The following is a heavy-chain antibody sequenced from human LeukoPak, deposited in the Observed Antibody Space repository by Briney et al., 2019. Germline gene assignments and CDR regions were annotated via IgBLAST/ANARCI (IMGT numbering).Heavy chain of an antibody. V-gene: IGHV4-59*01. D-gene: IGHD4-17*01. Sequence: SETLSLTCTVSGGSISSYYWSWIRQPPGKGLEWIGYIYYSGSTNYNPSLKSRVTISVDTSKNQFSLKLGSVTAADTAVYYCAREIDYGDYGWFDPWGQGTLVTVSS. CDR3: AREIDYGDYGWFDP. J-gene: IGHJ5*02. CDR2: IYYSGST. CDR1: GGSISSYY.